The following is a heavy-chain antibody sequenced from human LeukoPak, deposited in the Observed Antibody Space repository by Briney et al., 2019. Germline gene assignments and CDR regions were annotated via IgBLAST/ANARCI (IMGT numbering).Heavy chain of an antibody. D-gene: IGHD6-19*01. J-gene: IGHJ4*02. V-gene: IGHV4-59*01. CDR3: ARRLGDY. Sequence: SETLSLTCTVSGGSISSYYWSWIRQPPGKGLEWIGYIYYSGGTNYNPSLKSRVTISVDTSKNQFSLKLSSVTAADTAVYYCARRLGDYWGQGTLVTVSS. CDR2: IYYSGGT. CDR1: GGSISSYY.